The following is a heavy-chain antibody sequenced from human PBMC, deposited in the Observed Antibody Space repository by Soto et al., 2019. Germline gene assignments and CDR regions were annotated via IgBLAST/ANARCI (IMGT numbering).Heavy chain of an antibody. J-gene: IGHJ4*02. Sequence: EVQLVESGGGLVQPGGSLRLSCRDSGFTFSGDWMHWVRQAPGKGLDWVSRIDPYDTGISYADSVKGRFTIFRDNAKNTLYLQMNSLRPEYTAVYYCTRETFGASDYWGQGTLVTVSS. V-gene: IGHV3-74*01. D-gene: IGHD1-26*01. CDR2: IDPYDTGI. CDR3: TRETFGASDY. CDR1: GFTFSGDW.